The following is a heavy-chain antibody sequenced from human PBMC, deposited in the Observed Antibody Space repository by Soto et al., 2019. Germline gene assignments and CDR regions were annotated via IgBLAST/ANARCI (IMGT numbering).Heavy chain of an antibody. D-gene: IGHD2-8*02. V-gene: IGHV4-59*01. CDR1: GGSTASYH. CDR2: TSYTGNT. Sequence: SETLSLTCIVSGGSTASYHWSWIRQFPGKGLEWIAYTSYTGNTNYNPSLKSRVTISLDTSKNQLSIQLTSMSAADTAVYFCSTSLGYYCTAGVCYPNWFDPWGQGTQVTVYS. J-gene: IGHJ5*02. CDR3: STSLGYYCTAGVCYPNWFDP.